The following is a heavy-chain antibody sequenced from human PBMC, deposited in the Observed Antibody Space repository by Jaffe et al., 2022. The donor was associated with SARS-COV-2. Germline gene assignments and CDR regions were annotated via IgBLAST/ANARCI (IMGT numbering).Heavy chain of an antibody. CDR1: GFTFSSYA. J-gene: IGHJ3*02. CDR2: ISYDGSNK. V-gene: IGHV3-30-3*01. D-gene: IGHD6-19*01. Sequence: QVQLVESGGGVVQPGRSLRLSCAASGFTFSSYAMHWVRQAPGKGLEWVAVISYDGSNKYYADSVKGRFTISRDNSKNTLYLQMNSLRAEDTAVYYCASGYSSGWHVGNAFDIWGQGTMVTVSS. CDR3: ASGYSSGWHVGNAFDI.